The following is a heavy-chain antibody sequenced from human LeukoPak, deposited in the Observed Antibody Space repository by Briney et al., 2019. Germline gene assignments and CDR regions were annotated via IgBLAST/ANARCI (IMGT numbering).Heavy chain of an antibody. D-gene: IGHD5-18*01. J-gene: IGHJ1*01. V-gene: IGHV3-7*03. CDR1: GFTFSSYW. CDR2: IKQDGSEK. Sequence: PGGSLRLSCAASGFTFSSYWMSWVRQAPGKGLEWVANIKQDGSEKYNVDSVKGRFTISRDNAKNSLYLQMNSLRAEDTAVYYCARSLQLWFFGHEYFQHWGQGTLVTVSS. CDR3: ARSLQLWFFGHEYFQH.